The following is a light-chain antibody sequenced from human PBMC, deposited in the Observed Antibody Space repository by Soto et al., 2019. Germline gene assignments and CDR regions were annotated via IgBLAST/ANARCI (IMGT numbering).Light chain of an antibody. CDR3: QQYNSSPFT. J-gene: IGKJ3*01. CDR2: KAS. V-gene: IGKV1-5*03. CDR1: QSISSW. Sequence: DIQMTQSPSTLSASVGDRVTITCRASQSISSWLAWYHQKPGKAPKLLIYKASSLESGVPSRFSGSGSGTEFTLTISNLQPDDLATYYCQQYNSSPFTFGPGTKVDIK.